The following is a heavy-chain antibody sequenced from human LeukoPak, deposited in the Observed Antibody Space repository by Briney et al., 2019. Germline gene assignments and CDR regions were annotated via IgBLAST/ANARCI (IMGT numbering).Heavy chain of an antibody. D-gene: IGHD5-18*01. J-gene: IGHJ6*02. CDR3: ARDQDTAMGSSYYYGMDV. CDR1: GGSISSYY. V-gene: IGHV4-59*01. CDR2: IYYSGST. Sequence: KPSETLSLTCTVSGGSISSYYWSWIRQPPGKGLEWIGYIYYSGSTNYNPSIKSRVTISVDTSKSQFSLKLTSVTAADTAVYYCARDQDTAMGSSYYYGMDVWGQGATVTVSS.